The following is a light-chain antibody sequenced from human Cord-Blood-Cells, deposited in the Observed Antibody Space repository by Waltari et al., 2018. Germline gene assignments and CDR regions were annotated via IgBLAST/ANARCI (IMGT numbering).Light chain of an antibody. J-gene: IGKJ2*03. V-gene: IGKV3-15*01. CDR3: QQYNNWPLYS. CDR1: QSGSSN. CDR2: GAS. Sequence: EIVMTQSPAPLSVSPGERATLSCRASQSGSSNLAWYQQKPGQGPRPLIYGASTRATGIPARFSGSGSGTEFTLTISSLQSEDFAVYYCQQYNNWPLYSFGQGTKLEIK.